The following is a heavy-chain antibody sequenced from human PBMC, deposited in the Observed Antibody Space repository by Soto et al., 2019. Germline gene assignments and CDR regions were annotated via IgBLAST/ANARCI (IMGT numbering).Heavy chain of an antibody. CDR1: GFTFSSSF. V-gene: IGHV3-7*03. CDR3: ARYFRGSGRYFFDY. D-gene: IGHD6-19*01. Sequence: GGSLRLSCVASGFTFSSSFMGWVRQAPGKGLEWVANINQDGGGTYYVDSVQGRFTISRDNAKDSLFLQLNSPRGEDTAVYYCARYFRGSGRYFFDYWGQGALVTVSS. J-gene: IGHJ4*02. CDR2: INQDGGGT.